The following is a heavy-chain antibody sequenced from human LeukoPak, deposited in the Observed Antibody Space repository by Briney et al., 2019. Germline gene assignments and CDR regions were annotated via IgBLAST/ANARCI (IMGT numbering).Heavy chain of an antibody. Sequence: GGSLRLSCAASGFTFSNAWMSWVRKAPGKGLEWVGRIKSKTDGGTTDYAAPVKGRSTISRDDSKNTLYLQMNSLRAEDTAVYYCAKVDALWLRTKYYFDYWGQGTLVTVSS. CDR1: GFTFSNAW. CDR3: AKVDALWLRTKYYFDY. CDR2: IKSKTDGGTT. J-gene: IGHJ4*02. D-gene: IGHD5-12*01. V-gene: IGHV3-15*01.